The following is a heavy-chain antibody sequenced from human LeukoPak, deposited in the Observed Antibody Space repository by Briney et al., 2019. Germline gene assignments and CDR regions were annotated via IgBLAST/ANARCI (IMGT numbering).Heavy chain of an antibody. J-gene: IGHJ4*02. D-gene: IGHD1-1*01. CDR1: GFTFSSYG. CDR2: IWYDGSNK. V-gene: IGHV3-33*06. Sequence: PGRSLRLSCAASGFTFSSYGMHWVRQAPGKGLEWVAVIWYDGSNKYYADSVKGRFTISRDNSKNTLYLQMNSLRAEDTAVYYCAKEGGRSGYFDYWGQGTLVTVSS. CDR3: AKEGGRSGYFDY.